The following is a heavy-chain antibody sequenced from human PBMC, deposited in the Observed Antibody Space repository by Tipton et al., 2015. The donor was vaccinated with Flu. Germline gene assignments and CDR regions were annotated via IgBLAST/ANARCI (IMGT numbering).Heavy chain of an antibody. V-gene: IGHV3-30*02. D-gene: IGHD2-2*01. J-gene: IGHJ1*01. CDR3: AKDSRYCTSTRCYVRPNAEYFQH. CDR2: IRFDGSDK. Sequence: SLRFSCAASGFTFSTYGMHWVRQAPGKGLEWVAFIRFDGSDKHYADSVKGRFTISRDNSKNTLYLQMNGLRAEDSAVYYCAKDSRYCTSTRCYVRPNAEYFQHWGQGTLVTVSS. CDR1: GFTFSTYG.